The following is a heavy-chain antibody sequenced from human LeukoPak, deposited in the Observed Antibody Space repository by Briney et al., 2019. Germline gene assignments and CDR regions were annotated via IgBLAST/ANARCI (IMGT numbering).Heavy chain of an antibody. CDR2: IYPGDSDT. CDR3: SRHSGRTYHYDSSGYLDY. J-gene: IGHJ4*02. D-gene: IGHD3-22*01. V-gene: IGHV5-51*01. CDR1: GYSFTSYW. Sequence: GESLKISCKGSGYSFTSYWIGWVRQLPGKGLEWMGIIYPGDSDTRYSPSFQGQVTISADKSINTAYLQWSSLKASDTAIYFCSRHSGRTYHYDSSGYLDYWGQGTLVTVSS.